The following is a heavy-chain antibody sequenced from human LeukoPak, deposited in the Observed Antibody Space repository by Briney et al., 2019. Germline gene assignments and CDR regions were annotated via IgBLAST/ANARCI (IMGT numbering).Heavy chain of an antibody. J-gene: IGHJ5*02. V-gene: IGHV1-2*06. D-gene: IGHD3-3*01. CDR1: GYTFTGYY. CDR3: ARDRRDFWSGYLEGWFDP. Sequence: ASVKVSCKASGYTFTGYYMHWVRQAPGQGLEWMGRINPNSGGTNYAQKFQGRVTMTRDTSISTAYMELSRLRSDDTAVYYCARDRRDFWSGYLEGWFDPWGQGTLVTVSS. CDR2: INPNSGGT.